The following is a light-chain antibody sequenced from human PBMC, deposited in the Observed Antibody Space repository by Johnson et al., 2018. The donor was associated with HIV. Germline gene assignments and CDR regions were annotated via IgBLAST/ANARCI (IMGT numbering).Light chain of an antibody. CDR2: AND. Sequence: QSVLTQPPSVSAAPGQKVTISCSGSSSNIGNNDVSWYQRLPGTAPKVLISANDKRPSGIPDRFSGSKSGTSATLGIAGLQTGDEADYYCGTWDSRLNVYLFGPGTKVTVL. J-gene: IGLJ1*01. CDR3: GTWDSRLNVYL. CDR1: SSNIGNND. V-gene: IGLV1-51*01.